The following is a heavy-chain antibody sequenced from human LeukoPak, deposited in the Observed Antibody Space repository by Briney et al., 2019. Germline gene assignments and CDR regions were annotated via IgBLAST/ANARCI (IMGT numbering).Heavy chain of an antibody. J-gene: IGHJ4*02. D-gene: IGHD1-26*01. CDR1: GFTFSSYA. CDR3: ARSSGSFLAAGFDY. V-gene: IGHV3-30-3*01. CDR2: ISYDGSNK. Sequence: HAGGSLRLSCAASGFTFSSYAMHWVRQAPGKGLEWVAVISYDGSNKYYADSVKGRFTISRDNSKNTLYLQMNSLRAEDTAVYYCARSSGSFLAAGFDYWGQGTLVTVSS.